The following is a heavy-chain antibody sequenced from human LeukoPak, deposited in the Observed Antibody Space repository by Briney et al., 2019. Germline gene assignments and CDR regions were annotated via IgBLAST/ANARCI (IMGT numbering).Heavy chain of an antibody. J-gene: IGHJ3*02. CDR3: AKSLFTSATGTGRAFHI. V-gene: IGHV3-23*01. D-gene: IGHD1-1*01. CDR2: ISASGDVT. Sequence: QSGGSLRLSCAASGFTFSKFPMGWVRRAPGRGLEWISAISASGDVTFYADSLRGRFTISRDNSKSTLYLQMNGLRAEDTAIFYCAKSLFTSATGTGRAFHIWGQGTSVTVSS. CDR1: GFTFSKFP.